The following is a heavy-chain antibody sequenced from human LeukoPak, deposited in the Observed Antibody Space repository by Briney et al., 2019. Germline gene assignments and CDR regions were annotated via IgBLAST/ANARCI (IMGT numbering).Heavy chain of an antibody. D-gene: IGHD4/OR15-4a*01. CDR3: ARIAYGANFVDH. CDR1: GYTYTHYG. Sequence: ASVKVSCKTSGYTYTHYGISWVRQAPGQGLEWMGWISGQNGNTKYADNLQGRVTMTADTSTSTAYMEMGSLRPDDTAIYYCARIAYGANFVDHWGQGTLVIVSS. V-gene: IGHV1-18*01. CDR2: ISGQNGNT. J-gene: IGHJ5*02.